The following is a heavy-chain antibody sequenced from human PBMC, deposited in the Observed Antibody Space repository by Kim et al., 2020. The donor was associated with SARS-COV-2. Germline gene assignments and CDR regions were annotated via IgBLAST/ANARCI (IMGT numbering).Heavy chain of an antibody. D-gene: IGHD3-16*01. J-gene: IGHJ5*02. V-gene: IGHV3-33*06. CDR3: AKEYGGRFDP. CDR2: NK. Sequence: NKSYADPVKARFPPPRDNSKHTLYLQMNSLGAEDTAVYYCAKEYGGRFDPWGQGTLVTVSS.